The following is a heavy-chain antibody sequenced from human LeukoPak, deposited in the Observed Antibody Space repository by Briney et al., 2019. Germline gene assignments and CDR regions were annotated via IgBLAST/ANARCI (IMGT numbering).Heavy chain of an antibody. Sequence: GGSLRLSCAASGFTFSSYAMSWVRQAPGKGLEWVSAISGSGGSTYYADSVKGRFTISRDNSKNTLYLQMNSLRAEDTAVYFCPEEGGIRYFDWLPKEPDAFDIWGQGTMVTVSS. J-gene: IGHJ3*02. CDR1: GFTFSSYA. CDR3: PEEGGIRYFDWLPKEPDAFDI. V-gene: IGHV3-23*01. D-gene: IGHD3-9*01. CDR2: ISGSGGST.